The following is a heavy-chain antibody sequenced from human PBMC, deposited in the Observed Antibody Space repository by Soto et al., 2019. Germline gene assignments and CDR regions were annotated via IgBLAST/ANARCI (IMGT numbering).Heavy chain of an antibody. J-gene: IGHJ4*02. CDR1: GGSISSGGYY. CDR3: ARASTVFDSSGYYYPFDY. V-gene: IGHV4-31*03. D-gene: IGHD3-22*01. CDR2: IYYGGST. Sequence: SETLSLTCTVSGGSISSGGYYWSWIRQHPGKGLEWIGYIYYGGSTYYNPSLKSRVTISVDTSKNQFSLKLSSVTAADTAVYYCARASTVFDSSGYYYPFDYWGQGTLVTVSS.